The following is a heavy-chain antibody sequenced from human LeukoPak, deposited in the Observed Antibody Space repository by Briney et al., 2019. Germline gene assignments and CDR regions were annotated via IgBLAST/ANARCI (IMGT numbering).Heavy chain of an antibody. Sequence: SETLSLTRAVSGGSISSSNWWSWVRQPPGKGLEWIGEIYHSGSTNYNPSLKSRVTISVDKSKNQFSLKLSSVTAADTAVYYCASSKLMITFGGVMVYWGQGTLVTVSS. V-gene: IGHV4-4*02. CDR1: GGSISSSNW. CDR2: IYHSGST. CDR3: ASSKLMITFGGVMVY. D-gene: IGHD3-16*01. J-gene: IGHJ4*02.